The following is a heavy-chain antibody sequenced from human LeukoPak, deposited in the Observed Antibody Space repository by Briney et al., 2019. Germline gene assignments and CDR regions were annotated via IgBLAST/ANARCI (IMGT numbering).Heavy chain of an antibody. V-gene: IGHV1-2*02. Sequence: ASVKVSCKASGYTLTGYYIHWVRQAPGQGLEWMGWINPHSGGTNYAQKFQSRVTLTRDTSISTAFMELSRLTSDDTAVYYCARGLLAGDYVNWYFDLWGRGTLVTVSS. CDR2: INPHSGGT. J-gene: IGHJ2*01. CDR3: ARGLLAGDYVNWYFDL. D-gene: IGHD4-17*01. CDR1: GYTLTGYY.